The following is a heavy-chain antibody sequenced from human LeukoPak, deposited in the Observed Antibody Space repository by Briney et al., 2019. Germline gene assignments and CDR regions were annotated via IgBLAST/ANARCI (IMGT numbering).Heavy chain of an antibody. Sequence: GASVKVSCKVSGYTLTELSMHWVRQAPGKGLEWMGGFDPEDGETIYAQKFQGRVTMTEDTSTDTAYMELSSLRSEDTAVYYCATTSYYYDSSGYYSPLDYWGQGTLVTVSS. D-gene: IGHD3-22*01. CDR2: FDPEDGET. V-gene: IGHV1-24*01. J-gene: IGHJ4*02. CDR1: GYTLTELS. CDR3: ATTSYYYDSSGYYSPLDY.